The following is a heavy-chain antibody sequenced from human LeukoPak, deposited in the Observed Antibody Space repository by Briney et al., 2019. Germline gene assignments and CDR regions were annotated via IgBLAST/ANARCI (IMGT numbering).Heavy chain of an antibody. D-gene: IGHD2-15*01. CDR1: GFTFSSYS. Sequence: SGGSLRLSCAASGFTFSSYSMNWVRQAPGKGLEWVSSISSSSSYIYYADSVKGRFTISRDNAKNSPYLQMNSLRAEDTAVYYCATQVAATPGYWGQGTLVTVSS. CDR3: ATQVAATPGY. J-gene: IGHJ4*02. V-gene: IGHV3-21*01. CDR2: ISSSSSYI.